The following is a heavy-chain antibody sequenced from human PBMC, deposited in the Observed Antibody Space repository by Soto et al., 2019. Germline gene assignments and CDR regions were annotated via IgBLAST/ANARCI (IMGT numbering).Heavy chain of an antibody. CDR2: ISYDGSNK. V-gene: IGHV3-30*18. Sequence: QVQLVESGGGVVQPGRSKRLSCAASGFTFSSYGMHWVRQAPGKGLEWVAVISYDGSNKYYADSVKGRFTISRDNSKNTLYLQMNSLRAEDTAVYYCAKGLAVAAYGMDVWGQGTTVTVSS. D-gene: IGHD6-19*01. J-gene: IGHJ6*02. CDR3: AKGLAVAAYGMDV. CDR1: GFTFSSYG.